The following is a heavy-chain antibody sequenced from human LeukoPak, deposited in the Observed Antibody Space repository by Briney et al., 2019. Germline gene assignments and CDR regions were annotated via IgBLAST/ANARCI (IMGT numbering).Heavy chain of an antibody. CDR1: GGTFSSYA. D-gene: IGHD5-18*01. Sequence: ASVKVSCKASGGTFSSYAISWVRQAPGQGLEWMGRIIPILGIANYAQKFQGRVTITADKSTSTAYMELSSLRSEDTAVYYCAREKRGYSYGSDYWGQGTLVTVSS. CDR2: IIPILGIA. J-gene: IGHJ4*02. V-gene: IGHV1-69*04. CDR3: AREKRGYSYGSDY.